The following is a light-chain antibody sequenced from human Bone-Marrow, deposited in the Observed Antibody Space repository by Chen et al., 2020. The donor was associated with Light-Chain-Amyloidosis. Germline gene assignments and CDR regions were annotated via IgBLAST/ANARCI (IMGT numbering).Light chain of an antibody. Sequence: EIVLTQSPGTLSLSPGERATLSCRASPSLSSRYLAWYQQKLGQAPRLLIYDASSRATGIPDRFSGSGFGTDFTLTISRLEPEDFAVYYCQQYASSPWTFGQGTKVGMK. V-gene: IGKV3-20*01. CDR3: QQYASSPWT. CDR1: PSLSSRY. CDR2: DAS. J-gene: IGKJ1*01.